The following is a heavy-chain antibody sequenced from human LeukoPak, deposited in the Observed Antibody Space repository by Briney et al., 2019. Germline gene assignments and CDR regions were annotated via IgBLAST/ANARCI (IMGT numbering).Heavy chain of an antibody. CDR2: ISGSGDNT. CDR1: GFTFSSYA. CDR3: AGVGYCSGGSCYKGGNWFDP. V-gene: IGHV3-23*01. D-gene: IGHD2-15*01. Sequence: GGSLRLSCAASGFTFSSYAMHWVRQAPGKGLEWVSAISGSGDNTYYVDSVKGRFTISRDNSKNTLYLQMNSLRAEDTAVYYCAGVGYCSGGSCYKGGNWFDPWGQGTLVTVSS. J-gene: IGHJ5*02.